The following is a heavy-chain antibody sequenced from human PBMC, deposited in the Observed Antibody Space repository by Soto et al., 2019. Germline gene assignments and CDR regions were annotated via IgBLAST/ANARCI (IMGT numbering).Heavy chain of an antibody. Sequence: QVQLVQSGAEVKKPGSSVKVSCKASGGTFSSYTISWVRQAPGQGLEWMGRIIPILGIANYAQKFQGRVTITADKSTSTAYMELSSLRSEDTAVYYCARDSDDYVDYGFDYWGQGTLVTVSS. CDR1: GGTFSSYT. CDR3: ARDSDDYVDYGFDY. CDR2: IIPILGIA. D-gene: IGHD4-17*01. V-gene: IGHV1-69*08. J-gene: IGHJ4*02.